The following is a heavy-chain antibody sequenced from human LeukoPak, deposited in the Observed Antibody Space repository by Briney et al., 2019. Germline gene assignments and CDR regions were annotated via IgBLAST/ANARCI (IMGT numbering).Heavy chain of an antibody. J-gene: IGHJ3*02. CDR1: GGSIRSYF. CDR3: ARGLVLATDDAFDI. D-gene: IGHD5-12*01. V-gene: IGHV4-59*01. Sequence: SGTLSLTCSGSGGSIRSYFWSWIRQSPGKGLEGMGYVYDNEISNFNPSIESGVTILEERSKSQLSRKWGSVTSADTAVYYCARGLVLATDDAFDIWGPGTMVTVSS. CDR2: VYDNEIS.